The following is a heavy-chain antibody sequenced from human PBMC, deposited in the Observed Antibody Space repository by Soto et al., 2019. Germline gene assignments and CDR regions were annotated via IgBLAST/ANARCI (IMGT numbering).Heavy chain of an antibody. V-gene: IGHV3-33*01. CDR2: IWYDGSNK. Sequence: GGSLRLSCAASGFTFSSYGMHWVRQAPGKGLEWVAVIWYDGSNKYYADSVKGRFTISRDNSKNTLYLQMNSLRAEDTAVYYCARDILTGLVPMDVWGKGTTVTVSS. CDR1: GFTFSSYG. CDR3: ARDILTGLVPMDV. J-gene: IGHJ6*03. D-gene: IGHD3-9*01.